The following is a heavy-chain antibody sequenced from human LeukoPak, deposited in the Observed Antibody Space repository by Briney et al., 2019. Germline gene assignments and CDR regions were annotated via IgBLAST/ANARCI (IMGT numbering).Heavy chain of an antibody. CDR3: ARVMIAAAGRYYYYGMDV. Sequence: PSQTLSLTCTVSGGSISSGGYYWSWIRQHPGKGLERIGYIYYSGSTYYNPSLKSRVTISVDTSKNQFSLKLSSVTAADTAVYYCARVMIAAAGRYYYYGMDVWGQGTTVTVSS. CDR1: GGSISSGGYY. J-gene: IGHJ6*02. CDR2: IYYSGST. V-gene: IGHV4-31*03. D-gene: IGHD6-13*01.